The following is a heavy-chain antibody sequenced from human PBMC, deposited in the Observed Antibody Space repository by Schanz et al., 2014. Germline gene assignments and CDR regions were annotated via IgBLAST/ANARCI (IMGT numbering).Heavy chain of an antibody. J-gene: IGHJ4*02. V-gene: IGHV3-30-3*01. CDR2: LSSDESRK. Sequence: VQLLESGGGLVQPGESLRLSCAASGFTFTTYAMHWLRQSPGKGLEWVAVLSSDESRKFYADSVKGRLTISRDNSKNTLYLQMNSRRAEDTAVYYWAKVGDTSGCPLEYWGQGTLVTVSS. CDR1: GFTFTTYA. CDR3: AKVGDTSGCPLEY. D-gene: IGHD3-22*01.